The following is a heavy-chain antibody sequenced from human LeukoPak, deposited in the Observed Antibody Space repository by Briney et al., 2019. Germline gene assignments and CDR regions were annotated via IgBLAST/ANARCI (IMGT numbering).Heavy chain of an antibody. CDR2: ISGSGGST. V-gene: IGHV3-23*01. CDR3: ARGPTVSSTWDY. D-gene: IGHD2-2*01. Sequence: PGGSLRLSCAGSGFTFSNYAMSWVRQAPGKGLEWVSAISGSGGSTYYADSVKGRFTISRDDSKNTVSLQKSSLRVEDTAVYYCARGPTVSSTWDYWGQGTLVTVSP. J-gene: IGHJ4*02. CDR1: GFTFSNYA.